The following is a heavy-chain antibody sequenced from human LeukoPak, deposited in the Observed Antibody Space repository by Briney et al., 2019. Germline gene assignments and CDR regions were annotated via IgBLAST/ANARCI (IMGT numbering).Heavy chain of an antibody. Sequence: PGGSLRLSYAASGFTFSIYAMSWLRQAPGKGLEWVSAISGSGGSTYYADSVKGRFIISRDNSKNTLYLQMNSLRAEDTAVYYCAKRETYYYDSSGYWLDYWGQGTLVTVSS. CDR2: ISGSGGST. CDR1: GFTFSIYA. V-gene: IGHV3-23*01. J-gene: IGHJ4*02. D-gene: IGHD3-22*01. CDR3: AKRETYYYDSSGYWLDY.